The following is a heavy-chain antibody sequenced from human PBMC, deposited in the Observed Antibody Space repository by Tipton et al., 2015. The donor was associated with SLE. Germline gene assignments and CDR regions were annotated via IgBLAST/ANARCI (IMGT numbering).Heavy chain of an antibody. Sequence: LRLSCEASGFSFRDYWMSWVRQAPGKGLEWIGYIHYSGSTNCDPSLKSRVTISVDTSKNQFSLKLSSVTAADTAVYYCARGGGYCSGGSCYWFDLWGQGTLVTVSS. J-gene: IGHJ5*02. CDR1: GFSFRDYW. D-gene: IGHD2-15*01. V-gene: IGHV4-59*01. CDR2: IHYSGST. CDR3: ARGGGYCSGGSCYWFDL.